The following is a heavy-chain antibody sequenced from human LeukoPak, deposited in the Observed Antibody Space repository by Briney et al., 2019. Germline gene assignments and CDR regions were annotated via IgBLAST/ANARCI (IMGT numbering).Heavy chain of an antibody. Sequence: PSETLSLTCTVSGGSISSYYWSWIRQPPGKGLEWIGYIYYSGSTNYNPSLKSRVTISVDTSKNQFSLKLSSVTAADTAVYYCAREVGSGWFDYWGQGALVTVSS. CDR3: AREVGSGWFDY. CDR2: IYYSGST. D-gene: IGHD6-19*01. V-gene: IGHV4-59*12. CDR1: GGSISSYY. J-gene: IGHJ4*02.